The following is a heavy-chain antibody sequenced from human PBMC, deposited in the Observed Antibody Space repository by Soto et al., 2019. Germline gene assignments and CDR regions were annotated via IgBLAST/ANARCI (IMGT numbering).Heavy chain of an antibody. J-gene: IGHJ4*02. CDR2: IYPGDSDT. CDR3: VAYSGSSGRHFDY. Sequence: GDSLKISCKGSGYSFTSYWIGWVRQMPGKGLEWMAMIYPGDSDTRYSPSFQGQVTISADKSIITAYLQWSSLKASDTAMYYCVAYSGSSGRHFDYWVQGTMVTVSS. V-gene: IGHV5-51*01. CDR1: GYSFTSYW. D-gene: IGHD6-6*01.